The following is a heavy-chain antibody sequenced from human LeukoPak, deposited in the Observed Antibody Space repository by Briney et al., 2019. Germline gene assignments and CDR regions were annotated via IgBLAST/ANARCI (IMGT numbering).Heavy chain of an antibody. Sequence: GGSLRLSCTVSGFTVSSNSMSWVRQGPGKGLEWVSFIYSGTIHYSDSVKGRFTISRDNSKNTLYLQMNSLRAEDTAVYYCARRAGAYSHPYDYWGQGTLVTVSS. V-gene: IGHV3-53*01. CDR1: GFTVSSNS. J-gene: IGHJ4*02. D-gene: IGHD4/OR15-4a*01. CDR3: ARRAGAYSHPYDY. CDR2: IYSGTI.